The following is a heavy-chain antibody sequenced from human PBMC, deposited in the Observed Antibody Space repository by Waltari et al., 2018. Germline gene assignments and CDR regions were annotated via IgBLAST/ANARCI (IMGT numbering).Heavy chain of an antibody. CDR1: AFSFRTNY. CDR2: IYSSDNA. Sequence: EVRLVETGGGLVQPGGSLRLSCAAPAFSFRTNYMTWVRQAPGKGLECVSIIYSSDNAYYAGSVKGRFTISRDNSMNTLFLQMNSLRAEDTAVYYCACGFGNDGVYLAYWGQGALVTVSS. CDR3: ACGFGNDGVYLAY. V-gene: IGHV3-53*02. D-gene: IGHD2-8*02. J-gene: IGHJ4*02.